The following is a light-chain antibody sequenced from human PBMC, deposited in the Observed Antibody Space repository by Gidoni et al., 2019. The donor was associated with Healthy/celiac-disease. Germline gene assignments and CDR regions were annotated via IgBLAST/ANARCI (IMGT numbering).Light chain of an antibody. V-gene: IGKV1-NL1*01. CDR2: AAS. CDR1: QGISNA. J-gene: IGKJ1*01. Sequence: DIQMTQSPSSLSASVGDRVAITCRASQGISNALAWYQQKPGKAPKLLLYAASRLESGVASRFGGSGSGTDYTLTMRNMQPEDFATYYWRQYYSTHWTFGQGTKVEIK. CDR3: RQYYSTHWT.